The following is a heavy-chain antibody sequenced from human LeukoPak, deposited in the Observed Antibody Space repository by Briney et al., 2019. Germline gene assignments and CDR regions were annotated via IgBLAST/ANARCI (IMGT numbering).Heavy chain of an antibody. CDR2: IYTSGST. CDR3: ARGPYGSGATTGYFDY. CDR1: GGSISSYY. V-gene: IGHV4-4*07. J-gene: IGHJ4*02. Sequence: SETLSLTCTISGGSISSYYWSWIRQPAGKGLEWIARIYTSGSTNYNPSLKSRVTISVDTSKNQFSLKLSSVTAADTAVYYCARGPYGSGATTGYFDYWGQGTLVTVSS. D-gene: IGHD3-10*01.